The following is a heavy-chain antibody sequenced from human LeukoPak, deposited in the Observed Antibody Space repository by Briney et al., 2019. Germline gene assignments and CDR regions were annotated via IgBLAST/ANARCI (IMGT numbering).Heavy chain of an antibody. CDR1: GFTFSSYE. CDR2: ISSSSTSI. D-gene: IGHD2-21*02. Sequence: GGSLRLSCAASGFTFSSYEMNWVRQAPGKGLEWVSYISSSSTSIYYADSVKGRFTISRDNAKNSLYRQMNSLRAEDTAVYYCARGDFRGDNWGQGTLVTVSS. V-gene: IGHV3-48*03. J-gene: IGHJ4*02. CDR3: ARGDFRGDN.